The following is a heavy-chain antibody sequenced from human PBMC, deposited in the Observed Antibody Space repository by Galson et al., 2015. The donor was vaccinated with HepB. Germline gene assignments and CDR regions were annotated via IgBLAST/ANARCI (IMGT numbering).Heavy chain of an antibody. J-gene: IGHJ6*02. V-gene: IGHV5-10-1*01. D-gene: IGHD2-15*01. CDR1: GYSFTSYW. CDR2: IDPSNPYT. Sequence: QSGAEVTKPGESVTISCKASGYSFTSYWISWVRQMPGTGLEWMGRIDPSNPYTNYSPSFQGHVTISADKSISTAYLQWSSLKASDTAMYYCARLRAAVAAGPRRGPSGMDVWGQGTTVTVSS. CDR3: ARLRAAVAAGPRRGPSGMDV.